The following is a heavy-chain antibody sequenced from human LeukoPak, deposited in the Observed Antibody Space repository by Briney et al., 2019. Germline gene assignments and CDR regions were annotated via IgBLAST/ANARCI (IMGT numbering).Heavy chain of an antibody. D-gene: IGHD6-13*01. Sequence: GGSLRLSCAASGFTFSSYEMNWVRQAPGKGLEWVSYISSSGSTIYYADSVKGRFTISRDNAKNSLYLQMNSLRAEDTAVYYCARETELAAAVDYWGQGTLVTVSS. CDR3: ARETELAAAVDY. CDR2: ISSSGSTI. V-gene: IGHV3-48*03. J-gene: IGHJ4*02. CDR1: GFTFSSYE.